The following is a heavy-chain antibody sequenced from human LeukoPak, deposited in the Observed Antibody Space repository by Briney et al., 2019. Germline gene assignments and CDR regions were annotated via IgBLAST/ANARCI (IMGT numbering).Heavy chain of an antibody. J-gene: IGHJ6*03. V-gene: IGHV3-23*01. CDR1: GFTFSSYA. D-gene: IGHD3-10*01. CDR2: ISGSGGST. Sequence: PGGSLRLSCAASGFTFSSYAMSWVRQAPGKGLEWVSAISGSGGSTYYADSVKGRFTISRDNSKNTLYLQMNSLRAEDTAVYYCAKQGPDYGSGSYQYYYYMDVWGKGTTVTVSS. CDR3: AKQGPDYGSGSYQYYYYMDV.